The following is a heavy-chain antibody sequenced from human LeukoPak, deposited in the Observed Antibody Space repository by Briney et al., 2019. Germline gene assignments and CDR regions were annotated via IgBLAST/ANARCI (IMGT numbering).Heavy chain of an antibody. J-gene: IGHJ4*02. CDR3: ARTRWGYCSSTSCPTPHDY. D-gene: IGHD2-2*01. CDR1: GGSISSYY. V-gene: IGHV4-59*01. Sequence: SETLSLTCTVSGGSISSYYWSWIRQPPGKGLEWIGYIYYSGSTNYNPSLKSRVTISVDTSKNQFSLKLSSVTAAGTAVYYCARTRWGYCSSTSCPTPHDYWGQGTLVTVSS. CDR2: IYYSGST.